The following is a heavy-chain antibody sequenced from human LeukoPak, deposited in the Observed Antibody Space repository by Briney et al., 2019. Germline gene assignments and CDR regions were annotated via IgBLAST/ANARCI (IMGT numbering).Heavy chain of an antibody. V-gene: IGHV3-7*01. CDR3: ARDLTSYDSIGPYFFDY. CDR1: GFTFSNYW. Sequence: SLRLSCAASGFTFSNYWMSWVRQAPGKGLEWAANIKQDGSDKYYVDSVKGRFSISRENAQNSLYLQLNSLRAEDTAVYYCARDLTSYDSIGPYFFDYWGQGTLVTVSS. CDR2: IKQDGSDK. J-gene: IGHJ4*02. D-gene: IGHD3-22*01.